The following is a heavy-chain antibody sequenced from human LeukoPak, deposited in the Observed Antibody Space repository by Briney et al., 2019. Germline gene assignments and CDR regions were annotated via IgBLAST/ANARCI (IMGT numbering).Heavy chain of an antibody. CDR1: GFTFSSYS. CDR2: IDSSSTYI. V-gene: IGHV3-21*01. CDR3: ARAGTTGTKKDGMDV. D-gene: IGHD1-1*01. J-gene: IGHJ6*02. Sequence: GGSLRLSCAASGFTFSSYSMNWVRQAPGKGLEWVSSIDSSSTYIYYADSVKGRFTISRDNAKNSLSLQMNSLRAEDTAVYYCARAGTTGTKKDGMDVWGQGTTVTVSS.